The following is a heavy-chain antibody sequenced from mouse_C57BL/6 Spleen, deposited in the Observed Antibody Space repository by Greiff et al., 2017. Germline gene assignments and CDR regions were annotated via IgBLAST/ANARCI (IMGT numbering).Heavy chain of an antibody. CDR1: GYAFTNYL. CDR2: INPGSGGT. Sequence: VQLQQSGAELVRPGTSVKVSCKASGYAFTNYLIEWVKQRPGQGLEWIGVINPGSGGTNYNEKFKGKAPLTADKSSSTAYMQLSSLTSEDSAVYFCASGGSTGTDWYFDVWGTGTTVTVSS. V-gene: IGHV1-54*01. CDR3: ASGGSTGTDWYFDV. D-gene: IGHD4-1*02. J-gene: IGHJ1*03.